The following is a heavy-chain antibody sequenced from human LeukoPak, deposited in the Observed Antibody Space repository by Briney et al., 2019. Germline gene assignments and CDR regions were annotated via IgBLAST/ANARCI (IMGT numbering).Heavy chain of an antibody. V-gene: IGHV1-2*02. CDR2: INPNSGGT. CDR3: ARDLGRIFGIFDY. J-gene: IGHJ4*02. CDR1: GYTFTGYY. Sequence: ASVKVSCKASGYTFTGYYMHWVRQAPGQGLEWMGWINPNSGGTNYAQKFQGRVTMTRDTSISTAYMKLSRLRSDDTAVYYCARDLGRIFGIFDYWGQGTLVTVSS. D-gene: IGHD3-10*02.